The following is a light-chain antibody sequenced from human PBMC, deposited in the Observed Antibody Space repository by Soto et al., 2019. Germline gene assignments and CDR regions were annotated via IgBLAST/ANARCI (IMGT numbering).Light chain of an antibody. J-gene: IGLJ1*01. CDR1: SSDVGGYNY. CDR2: DVS. Sequence: QSALTQPASVSGSPGQSITISCTGTSSDVGGYNYVSWYQQHPGKAPKLMIYDVSNRPSGVSNRFSGSKSGNTASLTISGLQAEDEADYYCSSYTSSSPLYVFGPGTKLTVL. CDR3: SSYTSSSPLYV. V-gene: IGLV2-14*01.